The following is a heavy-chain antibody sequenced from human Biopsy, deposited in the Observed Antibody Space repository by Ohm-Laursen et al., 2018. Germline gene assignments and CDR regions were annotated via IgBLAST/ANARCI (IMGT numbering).Heavy chain of an antibody. CDR3: AKGGSSYGFGSFNIFHKYATDV. CDR2: ISWNSYII. CDR1: GFAFESTA. V-gene: IGHV3-9*01. J-gene: IGHJ6*02. Sequence: SLRLSCAASGFAFESTAMHWVRQAPGKGLKWVSGISWNSYIIDYADSVKGRFTVSRDNAKKSLYLQMNTLTAADTAVYFCAKGGSSYGFGSFNIFHKYATDVRGQGTTVTVSS. D-gene: IGHD3-10*01.